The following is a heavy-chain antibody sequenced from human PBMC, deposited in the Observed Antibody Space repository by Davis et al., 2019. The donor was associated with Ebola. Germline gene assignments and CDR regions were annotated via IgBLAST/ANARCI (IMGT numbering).Heavy chain of an antibody. CDR2: IYQSGTT. CDR1: GVSVSRYY. Sequence: PSETLSLTCAVSGVSVSRYYWSWIRQSPGKGLEWIGYIYQSGTTNYNPSLKSRASISVDTSKTRFSLKLSSVTATDTAVYYCARRRGYENGFDFWGQGTLVTVSS. V-gene: IGHV4-59*08. J-gene: IGHJ4*02. CDR3: ARRRGYENGFDF. D-gene: IGHD5-12*01.